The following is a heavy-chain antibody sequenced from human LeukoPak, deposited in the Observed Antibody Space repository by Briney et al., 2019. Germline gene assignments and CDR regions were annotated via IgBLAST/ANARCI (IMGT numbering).Heavy chain of an antibody. CDR1: GYIFAHNG. D-gene: IGHD3-10*01. V-gene: IGHV1-18*01. CDR2: ISAYNGDT. J-gene: IGHJ4*02. Sequence: ASVKVSCKTSGYIFAHNGISWVRQAPGQGPEWMGWISAYNGDTNYAQNFQGRVTMTRDTSTSTVYMELRSLRSDDTAVYYCARDAYYYGSGSYYNPGSLDYWGQGTLVTVSS. CDR3: ARDAYYYGSGSYYNPGSLDY.